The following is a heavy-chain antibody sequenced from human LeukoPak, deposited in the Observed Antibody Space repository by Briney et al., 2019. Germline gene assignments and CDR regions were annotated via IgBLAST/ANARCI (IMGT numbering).Heavy chain of an antibody. CDR2: IKEDGSDK. J-gene: IGHJ4*02. CDR1: GFTFSSYW. D-gene: IGHD2-8*01. Sequence: GGSLRLSCAASGFTFSSYWLSWVRQAPGKGLEWVADIKEDGSDKYYVDSVKGRLIISRDNAKKSLYLQMNSLRAEDTAVYYCAKNGHYLDSWGQGTLVTVSS. CDR3: AKNGHYLDS. V-gene: IGHV3-7*01.